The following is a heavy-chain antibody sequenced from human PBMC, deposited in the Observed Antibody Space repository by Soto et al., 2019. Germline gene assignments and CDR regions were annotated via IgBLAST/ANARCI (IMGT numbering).Heavy chain of an antibody. CDR3: AREYCSGGSCTYAFDI. J-gene: IGHJ3*02. D-gene: IGHD2-15*01. CDR1: GFTFSSYG. V-gene: IGHV3-33*01. CDR2: IWYDGSNK. Sequence: GGSLRLSCAASGFTFSSYGMHWVRQAPGKGLEWVAVIWYDGSNKYYADSVKGRFTISRDNSKNTLYLQMNSLRAEDTAVYYCAREYCSGGSCTYAFDIWGQGTMVTVSS.